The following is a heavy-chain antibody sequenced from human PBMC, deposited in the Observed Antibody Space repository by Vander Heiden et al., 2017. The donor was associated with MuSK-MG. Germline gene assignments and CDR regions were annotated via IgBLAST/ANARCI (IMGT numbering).Heavy chain of an antibody. J-gene: IGHJ4*02. CDR1: GFTVSSNY. CDR2: IYSGGST. D-gene: IGHD2-2*01. CDR3: ARTVVVPAAADY. V-gene: IGHV3-66*01. Sequence: EVQLVESGGGLVQPGGSLSLSCAASGFTVSSNYMSWVRQAPGKGLEWVSVIYSGGSTYYADSVKGRFTISRDNSKNTLYLQMNSLRAEDTAVYYCARTVVVPAAADYWGQGTLVTVSS.